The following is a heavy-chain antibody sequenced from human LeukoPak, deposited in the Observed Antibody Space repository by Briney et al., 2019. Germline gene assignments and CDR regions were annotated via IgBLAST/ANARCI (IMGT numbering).Heavy chain of an antibody. D-gene: IGHD2-2*01. V-gene: IGHV4-59*01. CDR3: AASISRWHWFNP. Sequence: EASETLSLTCTVSGGSISNYYWSWIRQPPGKGLEWIGYLYYSGYTNYSPSLRSRVTMSVDTSKSQFSLTLSSLTAADTAVYYCAASISRWHWFNPWGQGTLVTVAS. CDR1: GGSISNYY. CDR2: LYYSGYT. J-gene: IGHJ5*02.